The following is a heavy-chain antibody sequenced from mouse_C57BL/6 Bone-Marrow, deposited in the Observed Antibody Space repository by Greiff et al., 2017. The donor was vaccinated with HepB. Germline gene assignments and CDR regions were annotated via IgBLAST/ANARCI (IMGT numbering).Heavy chain of an antibody. J-gene: IGHJ4*01. CDR3: ARGRKGDY. CDR2: INPNNGGT. CDR1: GYTFTDYY. Sequence: EVQLQQSGPELVKPGASVKISCKASGYTFTDYYMNWVKQSHGKSLEWIGDINPNNGGTSYNQKFKGKATLTVDKSSSTAYMELRSLTSEDSAVYYCARGRKGDYWGQGTSVTVSS. V-gene: IGHV1-26*01.